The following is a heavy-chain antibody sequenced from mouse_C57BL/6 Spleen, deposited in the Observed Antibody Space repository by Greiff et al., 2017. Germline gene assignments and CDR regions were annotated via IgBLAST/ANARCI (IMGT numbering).Heavy chain of an antibody. V-gene: IGHV1-64*01. J-gene: IGHJ3*01. D-gene: IGHD1-1*02. Sequence: QVQLQKPGAELVKPGASVKLSCKASGYTFTSYWMHWVKQRPGQGLEWIGMIHPNSGSTNYNEKFKSKATLTVDKSSSTAYMQLSSLTYEDSAVYYCASFHYGPFAYWGQGTLVTVSA. CDR3: ASFHYGPFAY. CDR1: GYTFTSYW. CDR2: IHPNSGST.